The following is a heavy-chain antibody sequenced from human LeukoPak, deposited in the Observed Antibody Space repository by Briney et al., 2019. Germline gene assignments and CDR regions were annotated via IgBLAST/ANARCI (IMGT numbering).Heavy chain of an antibody. V-gene: IGHV3-7*01. CDR1: GFIFTNYF. CDR3: ATDRGWRTSGYYLYYFEY. Sequence: GGSLRLSCAASGFIFTNYFVSWVRQAPGKGLEWVASIKHDGSEKYYVDSVRGRFTISRDNTMNSLYLQMSSLRAEDTAVYYCATDRGWRTSGYYLYYFEYWGQGTLVTYSS. J-gene: IGHJ4*02. CDR2: IKHDGSEK. D-gene: IGHD3-3*01.